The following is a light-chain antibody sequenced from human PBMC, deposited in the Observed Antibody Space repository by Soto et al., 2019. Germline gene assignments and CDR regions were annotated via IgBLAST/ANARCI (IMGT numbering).Light chain of an antibody. CDR3: AAWDDSLSGPV. J-gene: IGLJ2*01. V-gene: IGLV1-47*02. CDR2: SNN. Sequence: QPVLTQPPSASGTPGQRVTISCSGSSSNIGTNYVSWYQQIPGTAPKLLIYSNNQRPSGVPDRFSGSKSGTSASLVISALRSEDGADYYCAAWDDSLSGPVFGGGTKLTVL. CDR1: SSNIGTNY.